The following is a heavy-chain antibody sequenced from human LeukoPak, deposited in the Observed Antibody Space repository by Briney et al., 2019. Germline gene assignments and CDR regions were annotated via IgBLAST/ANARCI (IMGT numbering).Heavy chain of an antibody. CDR2: IHPGDSDI. J-gene: IGHJ4*02. D-gene: IGHD3-3*01. V-gene: IGHV5-51*01. Sequence: SLKNSCEIPGFMFLYYRIALVRQKAGEGLECIVVIHPGDSDITYSPSFQGQVIISADKSANTAYLEWSGLKASDTGIYYCARRSTIFGRVTAFDYWGQGIPV. CDR3: ARRSTIFGRVTAFDY. CDR1: GFMFLYYR.